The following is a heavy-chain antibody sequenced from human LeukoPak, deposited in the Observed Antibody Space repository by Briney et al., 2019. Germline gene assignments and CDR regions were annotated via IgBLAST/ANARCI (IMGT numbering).Heavy chain of an antibody. Sequence: PSETLSLTCTASGGSISSYYWSWIRQPPGKGLEWIGYIYTSGRTNYNPSLKSRVAISVDTSKNQFSLQLSSVTAADTAVYYCARRGGGYYMDVWGKGTTVTVSS. CDR2: IYTSGRT. V-gene: IGHV4-4*09. CDR1: GGSISSYY. CDR3: ARRGGGYYMDV. D-gene: IGHD3-16*01. J-gene: IGHJ6*03.